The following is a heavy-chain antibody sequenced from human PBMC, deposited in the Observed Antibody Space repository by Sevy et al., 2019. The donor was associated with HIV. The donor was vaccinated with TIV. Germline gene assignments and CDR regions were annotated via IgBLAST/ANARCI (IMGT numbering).Heavy chain of an antibody. CDR2: IGGSGGST. CDR1: GFTFSSYA. CDR3: APGSVWELLS. J-gene: IGHJ5*02. Sequence: VGSLRLSCAASGFTFSSYAMSWVRQAPGKELEWVSAIGGSGGSTYYADSVKGRFTISRDNSKNTLYLQMNSLRAEDTAVYYCAPGSVWELLSWGQGTLVTVSS. V-gene: IGHV3-23*01. D-gene: IGHD1-26*01.